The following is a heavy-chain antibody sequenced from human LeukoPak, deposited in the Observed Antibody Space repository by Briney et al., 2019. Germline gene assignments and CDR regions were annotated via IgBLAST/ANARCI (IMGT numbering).Heavy chain of an antibody. CDR3: ARGLYCGGDCYSGWDY. Sequence: ASVKVSCKASGYTFTSYDINWVRQATGQGLEWMGWMNPNSGITGYAQKFQGRVTISRNTSISTAYMELSSLRSEDTAVYYCARGLYCGGDCYSGWDYWGQGTLVTVSS. CDR2: MNPNSGIT. V-gene: IGHV1-8*03. CDR1: GYTFTSYD. D-gene: IGHD2-21*02. J-gene: IGHJ4*02.